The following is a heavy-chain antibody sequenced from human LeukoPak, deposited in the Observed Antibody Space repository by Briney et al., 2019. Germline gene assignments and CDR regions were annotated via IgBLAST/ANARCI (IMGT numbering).Heavy chain of an antibody. D-gene: IGHD2-15*01. CDR2: IYSSGVT. V-gene: IGHV4-4*07. J-gene: IGHJ6*03. CDR3: AREWTGYCNGGSCPCRMDV. Sequence: SETLSLTCTVSGGSISSYYWSWIRQPAGKGLEWIGRIYSSGVTHYNPSLDSRVTMSVDTSKNQFSLKLRSVTAADTAMYYCAREWTGYCNGGSCPCRMDVWGKGTTVTVSS. CDR1: GGSISSYY.